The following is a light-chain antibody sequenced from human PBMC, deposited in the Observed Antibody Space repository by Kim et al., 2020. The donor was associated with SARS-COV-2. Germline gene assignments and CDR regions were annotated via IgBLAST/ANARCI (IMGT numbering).Light chain of an antibody. CDR2: EDN. V-gene: IGLV6-57*03. J-gene: IGLJ3*02. CDR1: SGSTASTY. Sequence: KTVTISCTRSSGSTASTYVQWYQQRPGSAPTTVIYEDNQRPSGVPDRFSGSIDSSSNSASLTISGLKTEDEADYYCQSYDSSNPWVFGGGTQLTVL. CDR3: QSYDSSNPWV.